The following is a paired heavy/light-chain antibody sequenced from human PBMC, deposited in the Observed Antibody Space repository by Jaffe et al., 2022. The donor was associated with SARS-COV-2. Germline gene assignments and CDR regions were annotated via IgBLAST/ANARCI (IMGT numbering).Heavy chain of an antibody. CDR2: ISHDGSNK. CDR3: ARDGGIDGYDWYFDY. D-gene: IGHD3-16*01. V-gene: IGHV3-30-3*01. Sequence: QVHLVESGGGLVQPGRSLRLSCEVSGFSFSAYSMHWVRQCPGKGLEWVAAISHDGSNKFHADSVKGRFTISRDNSKKTLFLQMNSLRAEDTAIYYCARDGGIDGYDWYFDYWGQGNLVTVSS. CDR1: GFSFSAYS. J-gene: IGHJ4*02.
Light chain of an antibody. Sequence: EVVLTQSPATLSLSPGERATLSCRASQSVSSYLAWYQQKPGQAPRLLIYAASNRATGIPARFSGSGSGTDFTLTINSLEPEDFAVYYCQQRTNWPPEVTFGPGTKVDIK. CDR2: AAS. CDR3: QQRTNWPPEVT. CDR1: QSVSSY. J-gene: IGKJ3*01. V-gene: IGKV3-11*01.